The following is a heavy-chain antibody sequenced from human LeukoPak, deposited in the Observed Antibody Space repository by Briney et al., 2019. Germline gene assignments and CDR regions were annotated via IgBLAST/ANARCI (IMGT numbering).Heavy chain of an antibody. Sequence: ALVKVSCKASGYTFTDYYMHWVRQAPGQGLEWMGWISPNSGETSYAQKFQGRVTMTRDTSIRTAYMEVHSLRPDDTAVFYCARDGNFDYWGQGTPVTVSS. V-gene: IGHV1-2*02. J-gene: IGHJ4*02. CDR1: GYTFTDYY. CDR3: ARDGNFDY. CDR2: ISPNSGET. D-gene: IGHD1-1*01.